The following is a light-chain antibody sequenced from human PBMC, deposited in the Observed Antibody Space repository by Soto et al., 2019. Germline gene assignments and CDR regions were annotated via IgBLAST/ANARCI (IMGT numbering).Light chain of an antibody. CDR2: GAS. V-gene: IGKV3-20*01. Sequence: EIVLTQSPGTLSLSPGERATLSCRASQSVSSSYLAWYQQKPGQAPRLLIYGASSRATGIPDRFSGSGSGTDFTLTISRLEPEDSAVYYCQQYGSSPYTLGKRTTLEIK. CDR3: QQYGSSPYT. CDR1: QSVSSSY. J-gene: IGKJ2*01.